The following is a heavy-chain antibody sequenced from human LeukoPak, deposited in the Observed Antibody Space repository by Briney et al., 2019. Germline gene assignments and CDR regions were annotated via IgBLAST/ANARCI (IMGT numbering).Heavy chain of an antibody. J-gene: IGHJ4*02. V-gene: IGHV1-18*04. CDR1: GYTFTSYG. Sequence: GAGGKVSCKASGYTFTSYGISWVGQAPGQGREWMGWISAYNGKTNYAQKLQGRGTITTDTSTRKTYMELSSLRSDDTAVYYCARGTRYGSGSYSGYWLQRTLLTVSS. CDR3: ARGTRYGSGSYSGY. CDR2: ISAYNGKT. D-gene: IGHD3-10*01.